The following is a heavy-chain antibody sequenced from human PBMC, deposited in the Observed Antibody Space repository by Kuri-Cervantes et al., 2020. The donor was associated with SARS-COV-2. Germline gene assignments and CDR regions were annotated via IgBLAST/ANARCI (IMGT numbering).Heavy chain of an antibody. V-gene: IGHV4-39*07. CDR2: IYYSGST. D-gene: IGHD3-10*01. CDR1: GGSISSSSYY. Sequence: SETLSLTCTVSGGSISSSSYYWGWIRQPPGKGLEWIGSIYYSGSTYYNPSLKSRVTISVDTSKNQFSLKLSSVTAADTAVYYCAREDYYGPPSGWLDPWGQGTLVTVSS. CDR3: AREDYYGPPSGWLDP. J-gene: IGHJ5*02.